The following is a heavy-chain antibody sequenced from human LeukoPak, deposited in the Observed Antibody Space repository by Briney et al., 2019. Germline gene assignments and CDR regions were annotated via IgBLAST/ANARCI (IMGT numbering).Heavy chain of an antibody. CDR2: ISYDGSNK. J-gene: IGHJ4*02. CDR3: AKEVLAGATTPGYFDY. CDR1: GFTFSSYG. D-gene: IGHD1-26*01. Sequence: HPGGSLRLSCAASGFTFSSYGMHWVRQAPGKGLEWVAVISYDGSNKYYADSVKSRFTISRDNSKNTLYLQMNSLRAEDTAVYYCAKEVLAGATTPGYFDYWGQGTLVTVSS. V-gene: IGHV3-30*18.